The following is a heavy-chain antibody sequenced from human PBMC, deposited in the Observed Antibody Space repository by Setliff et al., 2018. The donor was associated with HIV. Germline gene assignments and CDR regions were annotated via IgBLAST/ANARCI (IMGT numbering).Heavy chain of an antibody. V-gene: IGHV1-3*04. D-gene: IGHD3-10*01. CDR1: GYTFNSYA. CDR2: INTGNGNT. J-gene: IGHJ4*02. CDR3: ARSLGDPPYYYGSGSYDNSGY. Sequence: ASVKVSCKASGYTFNSYAMHWVRQAPGRRPEWMGWINTGNGNTRHSQKFHGRVTITRDTPASTAYMELSSLRSEDTAVYYCARSLGDPPYYYGSGSYDNSGYWGQGTPVTVSS.